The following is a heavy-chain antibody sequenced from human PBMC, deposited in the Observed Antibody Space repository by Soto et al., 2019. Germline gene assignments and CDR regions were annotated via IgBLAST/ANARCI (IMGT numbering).Heavy chain of an antibody. Sequence: QVQLQQWGAGLLKPSETLSLTCGVYGGSFNNYFWTWIRQSPGQALEWIGEIYQSGSTDYNPSLHSRVTISVDTPKNQFSLNLKSVTAADRGVYYCAGRRSGARCLDVWGQGTTVTASS. V-gene: IGHV4-34*01. CDR2: IYQSGST. CDR1: GGSFNNYF. D-gene: IGHD3-3*01. J-gene: IGHJ6*02. CDR3: AGRRSGARCLDV.